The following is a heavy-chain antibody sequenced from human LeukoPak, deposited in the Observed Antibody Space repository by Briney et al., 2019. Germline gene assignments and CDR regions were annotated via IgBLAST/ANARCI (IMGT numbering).Heavy chain of an antibody. V-gene: IGHV3-7*01. J-gene: IGHJ5*02. CDR1: GFTVSSNY. Sequence: GGSLRLSCAASGFTVSSNYMSWVRQAPGKGLEWVANIKQDGSEKYYVDSVKGRFTISRDNAKNSLYLQMNSLRAEDTAVYYCARVKGRNWFDPWGQGTLVTVSS. CDR3: ARVKGRNWFDP. CDR2: IKQDGSEK.